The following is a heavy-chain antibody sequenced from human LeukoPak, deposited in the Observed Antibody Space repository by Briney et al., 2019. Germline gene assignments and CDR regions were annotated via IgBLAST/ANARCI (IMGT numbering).Heavy chain of an antibody. CDR2: MNPNSGDR. CDR1: GYTFTAYY. V-gene: IGHV1-2*02. D-gene: IGHD3-16*01. J-gene: IGHJ4*01. CDR3: VRTLSAMIPYDY. Sequence: GPSVKVSCKTSGYTFTAYYLHWVRQAPGQGLEWMGWMNPNSGDRNSAQKFQGRVTMTRDTSIRTIYMELSSLRSDDTAVYYCVRTLSAMIPYDYWGNGTLIIVSS.